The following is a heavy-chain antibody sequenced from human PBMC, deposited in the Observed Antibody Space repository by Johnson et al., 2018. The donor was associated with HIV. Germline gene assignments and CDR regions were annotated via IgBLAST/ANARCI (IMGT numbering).Heavy chain of an antibody. CDR3: ARDGGSKGKGAFDM. Sequence: QVQLVESGGGLAKPAWSPRLSCAASGFTFSNYWMTWVRQAPGKGLEWVAFIRYDGSNKYYADSVKGRFTISRDNSKNTVYLQMNSLRAEDTAVYYCARDGGSKGKGAFDMWGQGTLVTVSS. CDR2: IRYDGSNK. CDR1: GFTFSNYW. V-gene: IGHV3-30*02. D-gene: IGHD3-16*01. J-gene: IGHJ3*02.